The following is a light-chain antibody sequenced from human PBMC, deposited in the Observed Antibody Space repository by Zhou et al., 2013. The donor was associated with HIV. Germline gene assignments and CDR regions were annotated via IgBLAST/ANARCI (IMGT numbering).Light chain of an antibody. Sequence: DIQMTQSPSSLSASVGDRVTITCRASQSISKHLNWYEQKPGKAPKLLIYAASSLQSGVPSRFSGSGFGTDFTLTISSLQPEDFATYYCQQSYTTPWTFGQGTNGGD. CDR3: QQSYTTPWT. V-gene: IGKV1-39*01. J-gene: IGKJ1*01. CDR2: AAS. CDR1: QSISKH.